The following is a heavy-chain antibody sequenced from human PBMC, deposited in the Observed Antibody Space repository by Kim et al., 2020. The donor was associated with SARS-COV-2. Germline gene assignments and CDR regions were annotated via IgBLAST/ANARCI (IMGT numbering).Heavy chain of an antibody. Sequence: SETLSLTCAVYGGSFSGYYWSWIRQPPGKGLEWIGEINHGGSTNYNVSLKSRVTISVDTSKNQFSLKLSSVTAADTAVYYCVRGTGQNRGYSSSWYVARLAAHSRAVFDYWGQGTLVTVSS. CDR2: INHGGST. V-gene: IGHV4-34*01. J-gene: IGHJ4*02. CDR3: VRGTGQNRGYSSSWYVARLAAHSRAVFDY. D-gene: IGHD6-13*01. CDR1: GGSFSGYY.